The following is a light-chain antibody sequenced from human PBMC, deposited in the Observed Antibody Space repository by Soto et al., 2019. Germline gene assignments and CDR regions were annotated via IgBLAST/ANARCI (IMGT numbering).Light chain of an antibody. CDR3: QPYSDSPLT. V-gene: IGKV3-20*01. J-gene: IGKJ4*01. CDR2: GTS. Sequence: EVVMRPSPAIFFFSGGKGAISSCASQRGIGGSLAWYQHKPGQAPRLLIYGTSTRATGVPDRFSGSRSGADFTLTISRLESEDFAVYYCQPYSDSPLTFGGGTKVDIK. CDR1: QRGIGGS.